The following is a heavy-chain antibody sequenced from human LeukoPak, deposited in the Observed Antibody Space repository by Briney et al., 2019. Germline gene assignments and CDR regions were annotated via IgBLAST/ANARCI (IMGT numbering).Heavy chain of an antibody. CDR1: GFTFSSYA. CDR3: ARDYPKGNRAGGGTPGNWFDP. D-gene: IGHD3-16*01. CDR2: ISYDGSNK. J-gene: IGHJ5*02. V-gene: IGHV3-30-3*01. Sequence: PGRSLRLSCAASGFTFSSYAMNWVRQAPGKGLEWVAVISYDGSNKYYADSVKGRFTISSDNSKNTLYLQMNSLRAEDTAVYYGARDYPKGNRAGGGTPGNWFDPWGQGTLVTVSS.